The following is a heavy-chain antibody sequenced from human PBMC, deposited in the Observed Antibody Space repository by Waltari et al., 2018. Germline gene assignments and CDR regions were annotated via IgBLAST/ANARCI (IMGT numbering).Heavy chain of an antibody. Sequence: QVQLQESGPGLVKPSATLSLTCTVSRYSIGSGNYWGWIRQPPVKGLEWIGSIYHSGNTYYNPSLKSRVTISVDTSKNQFSLKLNSVTAADTAVYYCARDPAGAANWFDPWGQGTLVTVSS. CDR2: IYHSGNT. CDR3: ARDPAGAANWFDP. CDR1: RYSIGSGNY. J-gene: IGHJ5*02. V-gene: IGHV4-38-2*02.